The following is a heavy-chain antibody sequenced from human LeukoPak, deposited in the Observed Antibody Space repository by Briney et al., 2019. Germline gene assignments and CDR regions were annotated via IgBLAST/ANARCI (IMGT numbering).Heavy chain of an antibody. CDR3: ARGVPAAGSIRFDP. CDR2: IYHAGST. CDR1: GGSISSGGYS. Sequence: SQTLSLTCAVSGGSISSGGYSWSWIRQAPGKGLEWIGYIYHAGSTYYNPSLKSRVTLSVDRSKNQFSLILNSVTAADTAVYYCARGVPAAGSIRFDPWGQGTLVTVSS. J-gene: IGHJ5*02. D-gene: IGHD6-13*01. V-gene: IGHV4-30-2*01.